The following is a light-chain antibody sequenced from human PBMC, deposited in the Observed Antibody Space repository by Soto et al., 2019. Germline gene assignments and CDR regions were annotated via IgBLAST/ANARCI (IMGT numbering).Light chain of an antibody. J-gene: IGLJ1*01. CDR2: EVS. CDR1: NTDVNY. V-gene: IGLV2-14*01. CDR3: SSSTSSSNFV. Sequence: QSLLTHPASESWAPGHLITISCTGTNTDVNYVSWHQQHPGKAPKLMIYEVSKRSSGVSNRFSGSKSGNTASLTISGLQAEEEADYYCSSSTSSSNFVFGTGTKVTAL.